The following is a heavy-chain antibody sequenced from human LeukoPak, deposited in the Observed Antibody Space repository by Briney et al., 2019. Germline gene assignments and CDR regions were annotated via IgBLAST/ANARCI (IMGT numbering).Heavy chain of an antibody. J-gene: IGHJ6*04. V-gene: IGHV3-48*03. CDR2: ISSSGSTI. CDR3: AELGITMIGGV. CDR1: GFTFSSYE. Sequence: PGGSLRLSCAASGFTFSSYEMNWVRQAPGKGLEWVSYISSSGSTIYYADSVKGRFNISRDNAKNSLYLKMNSLRAEDTAVYYCAELGITMIGGVWGKGTTVTISS. D-gene: IGHD3-10*02.